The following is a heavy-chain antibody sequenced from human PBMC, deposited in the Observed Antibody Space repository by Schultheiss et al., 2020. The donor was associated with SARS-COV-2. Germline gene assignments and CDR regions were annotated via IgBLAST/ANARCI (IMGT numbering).Heavy chain of an antibody. V-gene: IGHV3-11*06. Sequence: LSLTCTVSGGSISSGGYYLSWIRQHPGKGLEWVSGISWNSAKTVYADSVKGRFTISRDNAKNSLYLQMNSLRAEDTAVYYCARDLRGVAAAGQYWGQGTLVTVSS. J-gene: IGHJ4*02. CDR3: ARDLRGVAAAGQY. CDR1: GGSISSGGYY. CDR2: ISWNSAKT. D-gene: IGHD6-13*01.